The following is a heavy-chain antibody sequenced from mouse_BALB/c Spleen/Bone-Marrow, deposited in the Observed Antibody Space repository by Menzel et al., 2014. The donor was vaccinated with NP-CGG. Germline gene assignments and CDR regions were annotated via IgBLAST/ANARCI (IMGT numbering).Heavy chain of an antibody. CDR2: INPGSNTI. Sequence: EVKVVESGGGLVQPGGSLNLACVASGFDFSRYWMSWARQAPGKGQEWIGEINPGSNTINHSPSLKDKFIISRDNAKNTLYLQMSKVRSEDTALYYCARLGNYGYHDNWGQGTTLTVSS. D-gene: IGHD1-2*01. CDR3: ARLGNYGYHDN. J-gene: IGHJ2*01. V-gene: IGHV4-2*02. CDR1: GFDFSRYW.